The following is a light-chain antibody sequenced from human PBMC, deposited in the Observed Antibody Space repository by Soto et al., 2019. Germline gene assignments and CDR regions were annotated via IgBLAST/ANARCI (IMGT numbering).Light chain of an antibody. V-gene: IGLV2-14*01. CDR2: GVS. CDR1: SSDVGGYDY. CDR3: NSFTSSSTVV. Sequence: QSVLTQPASVSGSPGQSITISCTGTSSDVGGYDYVSWYQQYPGKAPKLVIYGVSNRPSGISNRFSGSKSGNTASLTISGLQAEDEADYYCNSFTSSSTVVFGGGTKLTVL. J-gene: IGLJ2*01.